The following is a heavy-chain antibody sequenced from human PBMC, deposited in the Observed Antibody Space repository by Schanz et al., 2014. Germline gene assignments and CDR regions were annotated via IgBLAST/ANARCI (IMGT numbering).Heavy chain of an antibody. J-gene: IGHJ4*02. CDR1: GGSISNYY. CDR2: VYYSGST. D-gene: IGHD1-7*01. V-gene: IGHV4-59*01. CDR3: ARDRGSDWNSETLDY. Sequence: QVQLQESGPGLVRPSETLSLTCTVSGGSISNYYWSWIRQPPGKGLEWIGYVYYSGSTNYYPSLKSRFTKSVDTSKNQYSLRLSSVAPADTAVDYCARDRGSDWNSETLDYWGQGTLVTASS.